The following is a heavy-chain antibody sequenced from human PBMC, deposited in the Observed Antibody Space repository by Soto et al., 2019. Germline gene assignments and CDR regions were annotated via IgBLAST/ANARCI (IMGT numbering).Heavy chain of an antibody. J-gene: IGHJ4*03. D-gene: IGHD3-22*01. CDR3: ARGDYHDSSGPFSDAFDF. Sequence: PGGSLRLSCAASGFTFSSYGMHWVRQAPGKGLEWVAVVSYDGSNKYYADSVKGRFTISRDNSKNTLYLQMNSLRAEDTAVYYCARGDYHDSSGPFSDAFDFWGQGTLVTVSS. CDR2: VSYDGSNK. V-gene: IGHV3-30*03. CDR1: GFTFSSYG.